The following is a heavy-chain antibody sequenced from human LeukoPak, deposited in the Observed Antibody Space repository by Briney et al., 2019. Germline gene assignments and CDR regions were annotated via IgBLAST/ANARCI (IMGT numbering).Heavy chain of an antibody. Sequence: PSETLSLTCTVSGGSISSYYWSWIRQPPGKGLEWIGYIYYSGSSNYNPSLKSRVTISVDTSKNQFSLKLSSVTAADTAVYYCANTKGDCSGGSCYSGIFDYWGQGILVTVSS. J-gene: IGHJ4*02. D-gene: IGHD2-15*01. CDR3: ANTKGDCSGGSCYSGIFDY. CDR2: IYYSGSS. V-gene: IGHV4-59*01. CDR1: GGSISSYY.